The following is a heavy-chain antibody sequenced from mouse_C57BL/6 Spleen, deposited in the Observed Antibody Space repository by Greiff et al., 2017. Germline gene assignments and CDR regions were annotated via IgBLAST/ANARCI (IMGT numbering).Heavy chain of an antibody. J-gene: IGHJ2*01. D-gene: IGHD2-10*01. V-gene: IGHV5-16*01. CDR2: INYDGSST. CDR3: ARAGFPTFDY. CDR1: GFTFSDYY. Sequence: EVMLVESEGGLVQPGSSMKLSCTASGFTFSDYYMAWVRQVPEKGLEWVANINYDGSSTYYLDSLKSRFIISRDNAKNILYLQMSSLKSEDTATYYCARAGFPTFDYWGQGTTLTVSS.